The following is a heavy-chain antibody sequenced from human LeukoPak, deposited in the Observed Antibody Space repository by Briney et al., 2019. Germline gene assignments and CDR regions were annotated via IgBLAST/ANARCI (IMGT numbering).Heavy chain of an antibody. CDR1: GFTFSSYA. D-gene: IGHD2-15*01. J-gene: IGHJ4*02. CDR3: ARDWPGYCSGGSCYSGYFDY. Sequence: GGSLRLSCAASGFTFSSYAMHWVRQAPGKGLEWVAVISYDGSNKYYADSVKGRFTISRDNSKNTLYLQMNSLRAEDTAVYYCARDWPGYCSGGSCYSGYFDYWGQGTLVTVSS. V-gene: IGHV3-30*04. CDR2: ISYDGSNK.